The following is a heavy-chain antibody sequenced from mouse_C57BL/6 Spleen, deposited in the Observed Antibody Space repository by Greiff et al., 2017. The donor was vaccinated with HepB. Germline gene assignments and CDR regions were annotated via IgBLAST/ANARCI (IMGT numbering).Heavy chain of an antibody. J-gene: IGHJ3*01. Sequence: QVQLQQPGAVLVRPGSSVKLSCKASGYTFTSYWMDWVKQRPGQGLEWIGNIYPSDSETHYNQKFKDKATLTVDKSSSTAYMQLSSLTSEDSAVYYCARGGYYGSSYFAYWGQGTLVTVSA. CDR2: IYPSDSET. V-gene: IGHV1-61*01. CDR1: GYTFTSYW. D-gene: IGHD1-1*01. CDR3: ARGGYYGSSYFAY.